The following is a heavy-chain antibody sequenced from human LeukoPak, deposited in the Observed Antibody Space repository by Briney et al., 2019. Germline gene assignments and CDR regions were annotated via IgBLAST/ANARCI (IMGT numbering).Heavy chain of an antibody. D-gene: IGHD3-10*01. J-gene: IGHJ4*02. V-gene: IGHV3-21*01. Sequence: GGSLRLSCAASGFTFSSYSMNWVRQAPGKGLEWVSSFSSSSSYIYYADSVKGRFTISRDNAKNSLYLQMNSLRAEDTAVYYCARDSGYYGSGSYHNWGQGTLVTVSS. CDR2: FSSSSSYI. CDR3: ARDSGYYGSGSYHN. CDR1: GFTFSSYS.